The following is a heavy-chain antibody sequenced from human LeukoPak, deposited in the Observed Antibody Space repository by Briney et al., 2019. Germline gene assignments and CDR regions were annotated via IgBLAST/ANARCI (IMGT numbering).Heavy chain of an antibody. CDR2: INPNSGGT. CDR3: ARVPYYYGSGIFDY. D-gene: IGHD3-10*01. V-gene: IGHV1-2*06. Sequence: GASVKVSCKASGYTFTGYYMHWVRQAPGQGLEWMGRINPNSGGTNYAQKFQGRVTMTRDTSISTAYMELSRLRSDDTAAYYCARVPYYYGSGIFDYWGQGTLVTVSS. J-gene: IGHJ4*02. CDR1: GYTFTGYY.